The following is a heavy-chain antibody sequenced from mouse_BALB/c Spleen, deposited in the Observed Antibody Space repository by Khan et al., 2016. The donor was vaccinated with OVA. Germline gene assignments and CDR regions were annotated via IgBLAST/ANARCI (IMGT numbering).Heavy chain of an antibody. J-gene: IGHJ4*01. D-gene: IGHD2-3*01. CDR2: INPYNDGT. V-gene: IGHV1S136*01. Sequence: EVQLQESGPELVKPGASVKMSCKASGYTFTNYVMHWVKQKPGQGLEWIGYINPYNDGTKYNEKFKGKATLTSDKSSSTAYMELSSLTSEDSAVYYWARRGGGYYCNNSPASMDYWGQGTSVTVSS. CDR3: ARRGGGYYCNNSPASMDY. CDR1: GYTFTNYV.